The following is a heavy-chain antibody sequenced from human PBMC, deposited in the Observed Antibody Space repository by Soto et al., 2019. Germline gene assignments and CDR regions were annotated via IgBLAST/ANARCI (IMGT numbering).Heavy chain of an antibody. CDR3: ARQGDDVATISRNYYYYYGRDG. J-gene: IGHJ6*01. V-gene: IGHV5-51*01. D-gene: IGHD5-12*01. Sequence: GESLKISCKGSGYSFTSYWIGWVRQMPGKGLEWMGIIYPGDSDTRYSPSFQGQVTISADKSISTAYLQWSSLKASDTAMYYCARQGDDVATISRNYYYYYGRDGWGRGTTVTVSS. CDR2: IYPGDSDT. CDR1: GYSFTSYW.